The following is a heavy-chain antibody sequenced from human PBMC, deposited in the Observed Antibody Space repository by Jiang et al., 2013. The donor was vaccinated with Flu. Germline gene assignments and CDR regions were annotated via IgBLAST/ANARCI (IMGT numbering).Heavy chain of an antibody. CDR2: IYPDDSQA. V-gene: IGHV5-51*01. Sequence: GAEVKKPGESLKISCKGFGYDFYGYWIGWVRQMPGKGLEWMGIIYPDDSQARYSPSFQGQVTMSADKSISTAYLQWSSLKASDSAMYFCARLVGDCRRNNCGFERHWFDPWG. CDR1: GYDFYGYW. D-gene: IGHD2-15*01. J-gene: IGHJ5*02. CDR3: ARLVGDCRRNNCGFERHWFDP.